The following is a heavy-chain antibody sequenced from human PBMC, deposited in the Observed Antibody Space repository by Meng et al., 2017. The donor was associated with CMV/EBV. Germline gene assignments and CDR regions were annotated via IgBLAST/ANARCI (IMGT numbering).Heavy chain of an antibody. J-gene: IGHJ4*02. D-gene: IGHD4-17*01. V-gene: IGHV3-23*01. CDR2: ISGSGGST. CDR1: GFTFRSYA. CDR3: AKLDYGDTTDY. Sequence: LSCAASGFTFRSYAMSWVRQAPGKGLEWVSAISGSGGSTYYADSVKGRFTISRDNSKNTLYLQMNSLRAEDTAVYYCAKLDYGDTTDYWGQGTLVTVSS.